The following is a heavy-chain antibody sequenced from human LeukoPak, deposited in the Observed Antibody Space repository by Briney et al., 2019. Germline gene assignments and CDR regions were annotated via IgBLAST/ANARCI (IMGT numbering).Heavy chain of an antibody. J-gene: IGHJ4*02. Sequence: SETLSLTCTVSGGSISSYYWSWIRQPAGKGLEWIGYIYYSGSTYCNPSLKSRITISVDTSKNQFSLKVNSVTAADTAVYYCARELEEDYWGQGTLVTVSS. V-gene: IGHV4-59*06. CDR3: ARELEEDY. CDR1: GGSISSYY. D-gene: IGHD1-26*01. CDR2: IYYSGST.